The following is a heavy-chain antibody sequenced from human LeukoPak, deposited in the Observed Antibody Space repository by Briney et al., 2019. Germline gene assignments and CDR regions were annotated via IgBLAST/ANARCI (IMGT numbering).Heavy chain of an antibody. V-gene: IGHV1-69*06. D-gene: IGHD1-26*01. CDR2: IIPIFGTA. J-gene: IGHJ4*02. CDR1: GGTFSSYA. CDR3: ARVYSGGFPHLDY. Sequence: SVKVSCKASGGTFSSYAISWVRQAPGQGLEWMGGIIPIFGTANYAQKFQGRVTITADKSTSTAYMELSSLRSEDTAVYYCARVYSGGFPHLDYWGQGTLVTVSS.